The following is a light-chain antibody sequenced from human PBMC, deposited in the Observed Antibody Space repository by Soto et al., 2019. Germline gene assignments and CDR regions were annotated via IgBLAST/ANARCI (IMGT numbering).Light chain of an antibody. Sequence: DIQLTQSPSFLSASVGDRVTITCRASQGISSYLAWYQQKPGKAPKLLIYAASTLQSGGPSRFSGSGSGTEFTLTISSLQPEDFATHYCQQLNSYPLYTFGQGTKLEIK. CDR1: QGISSY. CDR2: AAS. V-gene: IGKV1-9*01. J-gene: IGKJ2*01. CDR3: QQLNSYPLYT.